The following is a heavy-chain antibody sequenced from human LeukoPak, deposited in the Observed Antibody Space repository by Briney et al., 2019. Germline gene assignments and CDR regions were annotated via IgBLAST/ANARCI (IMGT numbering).Heavy chain of an antibody. V-gene: IGHV4-61*02. Sequence: SETLSLTCTVSGGSISSSSYYWSWIRQPAGKGLEWIGRIYTSGSTNYNPSLKSRVTMSVDTFKNQFSLKLSSVTAADTAVYYCARDLVAMAASYYYYYYMDVWGKGTTVTVSS. CDR1: GGSISSSSYY. CDR3: ARDLVAMAASYYYYYYMDV. D-gene: IGHD5-18*01. J-gene: IGHJ6*03. CDR2: IYTSGST.